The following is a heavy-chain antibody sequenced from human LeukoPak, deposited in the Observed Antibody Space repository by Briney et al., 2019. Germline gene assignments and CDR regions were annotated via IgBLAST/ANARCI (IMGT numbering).Heavy chain of an antibody. Sequence: GESLKISCKGPGYSFTSYWIGWVRQMPGKGLEWMGIIYPGDSETRNRPSFRGHATISADKSISTAYLQWSSLKASDTAMYYCARGVSKGTYYYDSSGYYWLDYWGQGTLVTVSS. D-gene: IGHD3-22*01. J-gene: IGHJ4*02. CDR2: IYPGDSET. CDR3: ARGVSKGTYYYDSSGYYWLDY. CDR1: GYSFTSYW. V-gene: IGHV5-51*01.